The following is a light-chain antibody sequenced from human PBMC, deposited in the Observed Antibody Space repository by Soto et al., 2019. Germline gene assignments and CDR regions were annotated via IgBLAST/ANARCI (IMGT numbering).Light chain of an antibody. Sequence: QSALTQPASVSGSPGQSITISCTGTSSDVGSYNLVSWYQQHPGKAPKLMIYEVSKRPSGVSNRFSGSKSGNKASLTISGLQAEDDADYYCCSYAGSSTLVFGGGTKLTVL. CDR2: EVS. J-gene: IGLJ3*02. V-gene: IGLV2-23*02. CDR3: CSYAGSSTLV. CDR1: SSDVGSYNL.